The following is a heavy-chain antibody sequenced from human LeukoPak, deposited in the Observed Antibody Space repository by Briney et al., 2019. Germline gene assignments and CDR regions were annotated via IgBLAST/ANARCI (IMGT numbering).Heavy chain of an antibody. CDR1: GYSFTSYW. CDR3: ARRVGRWTFDY. V-gene: IGHV5-51*01. J-gene: IGHJ4*02. D-gene: IGHD2-15*01. Sequence: GESLKISCKGSGYSFTSYWIGWVRQMPEKGLEWMGIIYPDDSDTRYSPSLQGQVTISADKSISTAYLQWSSLKASDIAIYYCARRVGRWTFDYWGQGTLVTVSS. CDR2: IYPDDSDT.